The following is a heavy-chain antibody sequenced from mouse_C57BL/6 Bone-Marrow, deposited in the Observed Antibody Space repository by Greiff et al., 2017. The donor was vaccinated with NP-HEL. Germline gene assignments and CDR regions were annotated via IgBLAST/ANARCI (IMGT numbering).Heavy chain of an antibody. CDR1: GFTFSSYS. CDR2: ISAGGGYT. V-gene: IGHV5-4*03. J-gene: IGHJ4*01. D-gene: IGHD2-1*01. Sequence: DVMLVESGGGLVKPGGSLKLSCAASGFTFSSYSMSWVRQTPEKRLEWVATISAGGGYTYYPDNVKGRFTFSRDNAKNNLYLQLSHLTSADTAMYYCARRVGYYGKREAMDDWGKGTSVTVSS. CDR3: ARRVGYYGKREAMDD.